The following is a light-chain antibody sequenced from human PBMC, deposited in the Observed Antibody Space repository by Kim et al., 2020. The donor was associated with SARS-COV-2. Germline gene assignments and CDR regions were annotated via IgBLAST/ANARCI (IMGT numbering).Light chain of an antibody. CDR1: QSVSSNS. CDR2: GAS. Sequence: EIVLTQSPGTLSLSPVERATLSCRASQSVSSNSLVWYQQKPGQAPRLLIYGASSRATGIPDRFSGSGSGTDFTLTISRLEPEDFAVYYCQQYDNSPPVTFGGGTKVDIK. J-gene: IGKJ4*01. V-gene: IGKV3-20*01. CDR3: QQYDNSPPVT.